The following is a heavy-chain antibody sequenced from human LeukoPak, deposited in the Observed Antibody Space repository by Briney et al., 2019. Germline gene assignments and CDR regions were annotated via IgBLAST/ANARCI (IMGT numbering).Heavy chain of an antibody. V-gene: IGHV1-8*01. Sequence: ASVNVSCKASGYTFTSYDINWVRQATGQGLEWMGWMNPNSGNTGYAQKFQGRVTMTRNTSISTAYMELSSLRSEDTAVYYCATGGYCSGGSCFNDAFDIWGQGTMVTVSS. CDR2: MNPNSGNT. CDR1: GYTFTSYD. CDR3: ATGGYCSGGSCFNDAFDI. D-gene: IGHD2-15*01. J-gene: IGHJ3*02.